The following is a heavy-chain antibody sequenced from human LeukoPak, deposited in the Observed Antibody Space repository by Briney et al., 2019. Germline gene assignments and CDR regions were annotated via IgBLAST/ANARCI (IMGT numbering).Heavy chain of an antibody. V-gene: IGHV3-11*04. CDR1: GFTFSDYY. CDR2: ISSRGSTI. Sequence: PGGSLRLSCAASGFTFSDYYMSWIRQAPGKGLEWVSYISSRGSTIYYADTVKGRITISRDNAKNSLHLQMNSLGAEDTAVYYCARETRWDFDYWGQGTLVTVSS. CDR3: ARETRWDFDY. J-gene: IGHJ4*02. D-gene: IGHD5-24*01.